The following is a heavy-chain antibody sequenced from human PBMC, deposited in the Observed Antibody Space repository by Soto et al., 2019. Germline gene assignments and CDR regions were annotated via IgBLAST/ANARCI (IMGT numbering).Heavy chain of an antibody. V-gene: IGHV4-61*08. Sequence: KPSETLSLTCTVSGCPINSGDYYWSWIRQPPGKGLEWIGYIYYSGSTYYNPPLRSRVTISVDTSKNQFSLKLISVAAADTAVYYCAGYSFGFGYFFDYWGPGTLVTVSS. CDR3: AGYSFGFGYFFDY. CDR2: IYYSGST. J-gene: IGHJ4*02. D-gene: IGHD5-18*01. CDR1: GCPINSGDYY.